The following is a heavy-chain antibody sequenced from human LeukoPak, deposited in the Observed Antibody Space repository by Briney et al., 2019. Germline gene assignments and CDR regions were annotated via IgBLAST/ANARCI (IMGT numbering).Heavy chain of an antibody. J-gene: IGHJ5*02. D-gene: IGHD3-22*01. Sequence: SETLSLTCAVYGGSFSGYYWSWIRQPPGKGLEWIGEINHSGSTNYNPSLKSRVTISVDTSKNQFSLKLSSVTAADTAVYYCARGEFSYYYDSSGYSPFDPWGQGTLVTVSS. CDR3: ARGEFSYYYDSSGYSPFDP. CDR2: INHSGST. CDR1: GGSFSGYY. V-gene: IGHV4-34*01.